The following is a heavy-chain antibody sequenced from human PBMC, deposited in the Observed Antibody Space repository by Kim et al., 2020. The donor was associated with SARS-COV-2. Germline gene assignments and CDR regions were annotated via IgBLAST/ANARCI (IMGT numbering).Heavy chain of an antibody. J-gene: IGHJ3*02. D-gene: IGHD5-18*01. CDR3: ARGDTAMGFDAFDI. V-gene: IGHV1-69*04. Sequence: AQKFQGRVTITADKATSTTYMELSSLRSEDTDVYYCARGDTAMGFDAFDIWGQGTMVTVSS.